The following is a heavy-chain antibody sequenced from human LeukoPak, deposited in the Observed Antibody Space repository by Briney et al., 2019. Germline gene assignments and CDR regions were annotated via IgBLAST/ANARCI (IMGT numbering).Heavy chain of an antibody. CDR3: AKSRYYYDISGYQTWKRTARNYFDY. V-gene: IGHV3-30-3*02. CDR1: GFTFSSYA. J-gene: IGHJ4*02. D-gene: IGHD3-22*01. CDR2: ISYDGSNK. Sequence: PGRSLRLSCAASGFTFSSYAMHWVRQAPGKGLEWVAVISYDGSNKYYADSVKGRFTISRDNSKNTLYLQMNSLRAEDTAVYYCAKSRYYYDISGYQTWKRTARNYFDYWAREPWSPSPQ.